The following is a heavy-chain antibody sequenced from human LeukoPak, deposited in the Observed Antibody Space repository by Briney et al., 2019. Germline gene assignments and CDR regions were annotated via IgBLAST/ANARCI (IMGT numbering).Heavy chain of an antibody. J-gene: IGHJ5*02. D-gene: IGHD6-13*01. CDR3: ARARARIAAVGTIWFDP. CDR2: MNPNSGNT. V-gene: IGHV1-8*01. CDR1: GYTFTCYD. Sequence: EASVKVSCKASGYTFTCYDINWVRQAPGQGLEWMGWMNPNSGNTSYAQKFQGRGTMTRNTSISTAYMELSSLRSEDTAVYYCARARARIAAVGTIWFDPWGQGTLVTVSS.